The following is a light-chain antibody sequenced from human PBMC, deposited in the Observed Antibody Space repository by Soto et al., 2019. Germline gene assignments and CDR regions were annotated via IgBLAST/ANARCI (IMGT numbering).Light chain of an antibody. CDR3: SSYTCSSTHVV. J-gene: IGLJ2*01. CDR1: SSDVGGYNY. CDR2: DVS. V-gene: IGLV2-14*01. Sequence: QSALTQPASVSGSPGQSITISCTGTSSDVGGYNYVSWYQQHPGKAPKLMIYDVSNRPSGVSNRFSGSKSGNTASLTISGLQAEDEADYYCSSYTCSSTHVVFGGGTQLTVL.